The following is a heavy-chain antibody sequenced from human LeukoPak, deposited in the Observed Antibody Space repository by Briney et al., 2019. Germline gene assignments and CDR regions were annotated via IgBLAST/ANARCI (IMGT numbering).Heavy chain of an antibody. J-gene: IGHJ4*02. D-gene: IGHD3-10*01. V-gene: IGHV5-51*03. Sequence: GESLKISCKGSGYSFSSYWIGWVRQMPGKGLEWTGTIYPGDSNTRYSPSFQGQVTISADKSISTAYLQWSSLKASDAAMYYCARFLYASGRIFDFWGQGTLVTVSS. CDR3: ARFLYASGRIFDF. CDR2: IYPGDSNT. CDR1: GYSFSSYW.